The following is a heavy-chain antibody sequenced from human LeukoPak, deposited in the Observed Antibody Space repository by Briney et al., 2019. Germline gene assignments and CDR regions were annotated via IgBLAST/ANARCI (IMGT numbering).Heavy chain of an antibody. V-gene: IGHV1-2*02. CDR2: MSPKTGDT. Sequence: ASVKVSCKSSEDTFHAYYIYWVRQAPGQGLEWMGWMSPKTGDTNYAQNFQGRVTMTRDTSMTTAYMGLRSLTAGDPAVYYCTWQTYGDDLVFWGQGTLVTVSP. J-gene: IGHJ4*02. CDR1: EDTFHAYY. D-gene: IGHD4-17*01. CDR3: TWQTYGDDLVF.